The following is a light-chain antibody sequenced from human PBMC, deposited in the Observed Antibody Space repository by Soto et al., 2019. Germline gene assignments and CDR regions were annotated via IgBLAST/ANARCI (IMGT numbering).Light chain of an antibody. J-gene: IGKJ1*01. CDR3: QKYNSAPKT. Sequence: DIQMTQSPSSLSASVGDRVTITCRASQGISNYLAWYQQKPGKVPKLLIYAASTLQSGVPPRFSGSGSGTDFILTISSLQPEDVATYYCQKYNSAPKTFGQGTKVEIK. V-gene: IGKV1-27*01. CDR2: AAS. CDR1: QGISNY.